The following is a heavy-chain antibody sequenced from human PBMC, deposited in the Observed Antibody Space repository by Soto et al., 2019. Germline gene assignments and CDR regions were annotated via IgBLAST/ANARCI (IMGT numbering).Heavy chain of an antibody. V-gene: IGHV4-34*01. J-gene: IGHJ4*02. Sequence: PSETLSLTCAVYGGSFSGYYWSWIRQPPGKGLEWIGEINHSGSTNYNPSLKSRVTISVDTSKNQFSLKLSSVAAADAAVYYCARGAGWYNWDYADYWGQGTLVTVSS. CDR1: GGSFSGYY. D-gene: IGHD1-20*01. CDR2: INHSGST. CDR3: ARGAGWYNWDYADY.